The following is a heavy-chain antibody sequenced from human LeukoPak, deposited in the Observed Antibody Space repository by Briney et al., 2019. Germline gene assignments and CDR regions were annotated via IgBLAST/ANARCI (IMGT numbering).Heavy chain of an antibody. CDR1: GFTFSDYY. Sequence: PGGSLRLSCAASGFTFSDYYMSWIRQAPGRGLEWVSDISSSGSTIYYADSVKGRFTISRDNAKNSLYLQMNRMRDEDTAVYYCARVHYDSSGYYDDYWGQGTLVTVSS. CDR2: ISSSGSTI. J-gene: IGHJ4*02. V-gene: IGHV3-11*04. D-gene: IGHD3-22*01. CDR3: ARVHYDSSGYYDDY.